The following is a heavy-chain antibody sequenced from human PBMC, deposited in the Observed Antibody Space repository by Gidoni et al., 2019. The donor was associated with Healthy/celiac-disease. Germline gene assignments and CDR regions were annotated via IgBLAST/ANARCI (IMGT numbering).Heavy chain of an antibody. CDR3: TREYYDSSGYHNDAFDI. CDR1: GFTFGDYA. V-gene: IGHV3-49*05. J-gene: IGHJ3*02. D-gene: IGHD3-22*01. CDR2: IRSKAYGGTT. Sequence: EVQLVESGGGLVKPGRSLRLSCTASGFTFGDYAMSWFRQAPGKGLEWVGFIRSKAYGGTTEYAASVKGRFTISRDDSKSIAYLQMNSLKTEDTAVYYCTREYYDSSGYHNDAFDIWGQGTMVTVSS.